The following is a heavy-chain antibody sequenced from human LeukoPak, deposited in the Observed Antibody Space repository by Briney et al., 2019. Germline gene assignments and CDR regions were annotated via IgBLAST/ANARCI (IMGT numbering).Heavy chain of an antibody. CDR1: GYTFTSYG. J-gene: IGHJ4*02. CDR3: ARDQPQLRYFDWLLSPFDY. V-gene: IGHV1-18*04. CDR2: ISAYNGNT. Sequence: GASVKVSCKASGYTFTSYGISWVRQAPGQGLEWMGWISAYNGNTNYAQELQGRVTMTTDTSTSTAYMELRSLRSDDTAVYYCARDQPQLRYFDWLLSPFDYWGQGTLVTVSS. D-gene: IGHD3-9*01.